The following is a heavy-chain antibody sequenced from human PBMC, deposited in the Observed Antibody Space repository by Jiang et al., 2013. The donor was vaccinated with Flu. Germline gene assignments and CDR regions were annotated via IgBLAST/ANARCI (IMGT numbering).Heavy chain of an antibody. Sequence: GAEVKKPGASVKVSCKASGYTFTSYDINWVRQATGQGLEWMGWMNPNSGNTGYAQKFQGRVTMTRNTSISTAYMELSSLRSEDTAVYYCARDRRIYYYDSSGPGSMDVWGQGTTVTVSS. V-gene: IGHV1-8*01. D-gene: IGHD3-22*01. CDR3: ARDRRIYYYDSSGPGSMDV. CDR2: MNPNSGNT. J-gene: IGHJ6*02. CDR1: GYTFTSYD.